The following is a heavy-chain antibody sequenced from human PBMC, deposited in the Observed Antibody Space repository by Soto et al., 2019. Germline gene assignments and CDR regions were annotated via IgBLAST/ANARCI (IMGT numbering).Heavy chain of an antibody. J-gene: IGHJ5*02. Sequence: ASVKVSCKASGYTFTGYYMHWVRQAPGQGLEWMGWINPNSGGTNYAQKFQGRVTMTRDTSISTAYMELSRLRSDDTAVYYCARVVPTSRPIIAARTFGWFDPWGQGTLVTVSS. D-gene: IGHD6-6*01. V-gene: IGHV1-2*02. CDR3: ARVVPTSRPIIAARTFGWFDP. CDR1: GYTFTGYY. CDR2: INPNSGGT.